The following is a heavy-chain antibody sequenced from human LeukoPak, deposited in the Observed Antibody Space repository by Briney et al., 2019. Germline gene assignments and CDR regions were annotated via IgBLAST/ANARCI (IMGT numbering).Heavy chain of an antibody. CDR2: ISGSGGST. J-gene: IGHJ3*02. D-gene: IGHD2-2*01. CDR3: AKGQGWYQLLHDAFDI. CDR1: GFTFSSYA. Sequence: GGSLRLSCAASGFTFSSYAMSWVRQPPGEGLEWVSAISGSGGSTYYADSVKGRFTISRDNSKNTLYLQMNSLRAEDTAVYYCAKGQGWYQLLHDAFDIWGEGTMVTVS. V-gene: IGHV3-23*01.